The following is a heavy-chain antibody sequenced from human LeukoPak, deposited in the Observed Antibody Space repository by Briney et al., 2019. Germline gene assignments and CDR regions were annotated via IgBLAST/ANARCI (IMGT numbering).Heavy chain of an antibody. CDR1: GFTFNTYD. CDR3: AKGPYSSAYYSDF. J-gene: IGHJ4*02. V-gene: IGHV3-30*02. CDR2: IWYDGSNK. D-gene: IGHD3-22*01. Sequence: GGSLRLSCAASGFTFNTYDMHWVRQAPGKGLDWVAFIWYDGSNKYHTDSVKGRFTISRDNSKNTLYLQMNSLRVEDTAVYYCAKGPYSSAYYSDFWGQGTLVTVSS.